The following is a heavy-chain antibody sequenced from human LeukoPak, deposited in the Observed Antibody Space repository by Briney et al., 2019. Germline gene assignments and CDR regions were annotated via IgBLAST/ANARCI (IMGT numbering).Heavy chain of an antibody. CDR2: IYYSGSA. CDR3: ARHQRDVVVVPAAIRVYNWFDP. J-gene: IGHJ5*02. V-gene: IGHV4-39*01. CDR1: GGSISNNSYF. D-gene: IGHD2-2*02. Sequence: SETLSLTCTVSGGSISNNSYFWGWIRQPPGKGLEWIGSIYYSGSAYYNPSLKSRVTISVDMSKNQFSLKLTSVTASDTAVYYCARHQRDVVVVPAAIRVYNWFDPWGQGTLVTVSS.